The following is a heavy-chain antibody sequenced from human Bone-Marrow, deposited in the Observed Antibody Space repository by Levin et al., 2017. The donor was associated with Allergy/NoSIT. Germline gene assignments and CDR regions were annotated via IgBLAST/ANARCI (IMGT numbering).Heavy chain of an antibody. D-gene: IGHD1-26*01. CDR3: ARAWSHSFDY. Sequence: LSLTCAASGFTFGSYWMRWVRQAPGKGLEWVANIKEDGSDKYYVDSVKGRFTISRDNAKNSLYLQMNSLRAEDTAVYYCARAWSHSFDYWGQGTLVTVSS. CDR1: GFTFGSYW. CDR2: IKEDGSDK. V-gene: IGHV3-7*01. J-gene: IGHJ4*02.